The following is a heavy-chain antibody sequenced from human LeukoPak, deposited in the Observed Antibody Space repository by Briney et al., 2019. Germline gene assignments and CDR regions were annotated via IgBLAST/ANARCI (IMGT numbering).Heavy chain of an antibody. V-gene: IGHV4-34*01. CDR2: INHSGST. D-gene: IGHD4-17*01. Sequence: RPSETLSLTCAVYGGSFSGYYWSWIRQPPGKGLEWIGEINHSGSTNYNPSLKSRVTISVDTSKNQFSLKLSSVTAADTAVYYCARTQSDYVPNYFDYWGQGTLVTVSS. CDR3: ARTQSDYVPNYFDY. J-gene: IGHJ4*02. CDR1: GGSFSGYY.